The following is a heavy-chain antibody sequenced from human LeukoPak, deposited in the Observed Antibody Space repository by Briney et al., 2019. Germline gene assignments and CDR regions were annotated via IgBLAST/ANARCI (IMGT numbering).Heavy chain of an antibody. CDR1: GFSVSTNY. CDR2: IYSGGPT. D-gene: IGHD3-22*01. J-gene: IGHJ4*02. V-gene: IGHV3-66*02. Sequence: GGSLRLSCAASGFSVSTNYMTWVRQAPLKGLEGVSVIYSGGPTFYADSVKGRFTISRDSSKNTLYLQMNSLRPEDTAVYYCARRSFYDSSGYSRGLDFWGQGTLVTVSS. CDR3: ARRSFYDSSGYSRGLDF.